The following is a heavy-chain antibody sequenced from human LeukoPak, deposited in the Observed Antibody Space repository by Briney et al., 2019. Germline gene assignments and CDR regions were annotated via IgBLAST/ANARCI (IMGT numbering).Heavy chain of an antibody. D-gene: IGHD1-14*01. J-gene: IGHJ5*02. V-gene: IGHV3-53*04. CDR3: ARDRNSGWFDP. CDR2: IFSGGTT. CDR1: GFTFRSYA. Sequence: GGSLRLSCAASGFTFRSYAMSWVRQAPGKGLEWVSSIFSGGTTFYADSVKGRFTISRHNSKNILYLQMNNLRTEDTAVYYCARDRNSGWFDPWGQGTRVTVSS.